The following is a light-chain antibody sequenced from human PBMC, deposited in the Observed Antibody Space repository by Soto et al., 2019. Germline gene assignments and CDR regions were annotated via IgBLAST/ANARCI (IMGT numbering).Light chain of an antibody. CDR2: GAS. CDR1: QSVSSSY. V-gene: IGKV3-20*01. J-gene: IGKJ1*01. CDR3: QQYDSSPCT. Sequence: EIVLTQSPGTLSLSPGERATLSCRASQSVSSSYLAWYQQKPGQAPRLLIYGASRRATGIPDRFSGSGSGTDFTLTISRLEPEDFAVYYYQQYDSSPCTFGQGTKVEIK.